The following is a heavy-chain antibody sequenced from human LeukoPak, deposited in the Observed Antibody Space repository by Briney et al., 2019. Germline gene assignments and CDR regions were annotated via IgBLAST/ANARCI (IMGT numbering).Heavy chain of an antibody. D-gene: IGHD4-17*01. V-gene: IGHV3-21*01. CDR2: ISRSSRYI. CDR3: ARDYYGDYYFDS. CDR1: GFTFTSYS. J-gene: IGHJ4*02. Sequence: GGSLRLSCAASGFTFTSYSMNWVRQAPGKGLEWVSSISRSSRYICYADSVKGRFTISRDNAKNSLYLQMNSLRAEDTAVYYCARDYYGDYYFDSWGQGTLVTVSS.